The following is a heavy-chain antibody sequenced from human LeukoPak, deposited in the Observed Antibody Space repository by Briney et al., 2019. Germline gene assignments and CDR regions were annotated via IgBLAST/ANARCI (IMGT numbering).Heavy chain of an antibody. CDR1: GFTFSSYE. Sequence: GGSLRLSCAASGFTFSSYEVNWVRQAPGKGLEWVSYISSSGSTIYYADSVKGRFTISRDNAKNSLYLQMNSLRAEDTAVYYCARSIAVAGSPSDYWGQGTLVTVSS. CDR2: ISSSGSTI. V-gene: IGHV3-48*03. CDR3: ARSIAVAGSPSDY. J-gene: IGHJ4*02. D-gene: IGHD6-19*01.